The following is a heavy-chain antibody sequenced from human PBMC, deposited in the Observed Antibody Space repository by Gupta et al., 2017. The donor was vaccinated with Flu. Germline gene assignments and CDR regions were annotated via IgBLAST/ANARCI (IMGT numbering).Heavy chain of an antibody. V-gene: IGHV1-3*01. CDR3: ARDRHVDSSGYEASFDY. CDR1: GYTFTRCA. J-gene: IGHJ4*02. CDR2: INVGNGNT. Sequence: QVQLVQSGADVKKPGASVKVSCKASGYTFTRCAIHWVRQAPGQRLEWMGWINVGNGNTKYSQNFQGRVTITRDTTANTVYVELSSLTSEDTAVYYCARDRHVDSSGYEASFDYWGQGTLVTVSS. D-gene: IGHD5-18*01.